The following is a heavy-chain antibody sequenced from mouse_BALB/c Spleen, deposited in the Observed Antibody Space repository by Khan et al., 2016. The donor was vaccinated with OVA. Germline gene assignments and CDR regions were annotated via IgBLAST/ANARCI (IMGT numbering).Heavy chain of an antibody. Sequence: VQLKQSGPELVKPGASVKISCKASGYSFTGYFMNWVMQSLGKSLEWIGRINPHIGETFYNQKFKDKATLTVDESSTTAYMELRSLASEDSAVYYCARIYRSDFDYWGQGTTLTVSS. CDR3: ARIYRSDFDY. J-gene: IGHJ2*01. CDR2: INPHIGET. V-gene: IGHV1-20*02. D-gene: IGHD1-1*01. CDR1: GYSFTGYF.